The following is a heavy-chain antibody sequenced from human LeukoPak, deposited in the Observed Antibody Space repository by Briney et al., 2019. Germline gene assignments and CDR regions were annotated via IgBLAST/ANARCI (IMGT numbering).Heavy chain of an antibody. J-gene: IGHJ4*02. Sequence: SVKVSCKASGGTFNSYAISWVRQAPGQGLEWMGRIIPILGIANYAQKFQGRVTITADRSTSTAYMELSSLRSEDTAVYYCASWDKVAAAGSWGQGTLVTVSS. CDR3: ASWDKVAAAGS. CDR1: GGTFNSYA. CDR2: IIPILGIA. V-gene: IGHV1-69*04. D-gene: IGHD6-13*01.